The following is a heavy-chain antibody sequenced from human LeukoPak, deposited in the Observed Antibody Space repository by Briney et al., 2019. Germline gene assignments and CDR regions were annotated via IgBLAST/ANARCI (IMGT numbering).Heavy chain of an antibody. D-gene: IGHD3-10*01. CDR1: GFTFSSYA. CDR3: AKFFTMVRGVTSNGMDV. CDR2: ISGSGVGT. J-gene: IGHJ6*04. V-gene: IGHV3-23*01. Sequence: GGSLRLSCAASGFTFSSYAMSWVRQAPGKGLEWVSAISGSGVGTYYADSVKGRFTISRDNSKNTLYLQMNSLRAEDTAVYYCAKFFTMVRGVTSNGMDVWGKGTTVTVSS.